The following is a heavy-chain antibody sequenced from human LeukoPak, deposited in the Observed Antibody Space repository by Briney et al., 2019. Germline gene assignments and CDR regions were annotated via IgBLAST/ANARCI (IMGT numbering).Heavy chain of an antibody. J-gene: IGHJ3*02. Sequence: WETLSLTCTVSGGSISRNYWNWIRQPPRKGLGWIGYIYFSGSTSYNPSLKSRVTLSVDTSKNQFSLKLSSVTAADTAVYYCARVYCSGGSCYYNAFDIWGQGTMVTVSS. CDR1: GGSISRNY. D-gene: IGHD2-15*01. CDR2: IYFSGST. CDR3: ARVYCSGGSCYYNAFDI. V-gene: IGHV4-59*01.